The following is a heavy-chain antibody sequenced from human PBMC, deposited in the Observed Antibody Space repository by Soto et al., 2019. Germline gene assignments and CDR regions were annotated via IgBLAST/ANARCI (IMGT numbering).Heavy chain of an antibody. J-gene: IGHJ4*02. CDR3: ARHYNPGAVFDY. Sequence: LQLQESGPGLVKSSETLSLTCSVSGASVSSSHYWSWIRQPPVKGLEGIGSVSYTCSPYYSPTFQGRMPIPVETSNTQCSRSVWSVTASATAVYVCARHYNPGAVFDYWGQEMLVTVSS. D-gene: IGHD1-20*01. V-gene: IGHV4-39*01. CDR1: GASVSSSHY. CDR2: VSYTCSP.